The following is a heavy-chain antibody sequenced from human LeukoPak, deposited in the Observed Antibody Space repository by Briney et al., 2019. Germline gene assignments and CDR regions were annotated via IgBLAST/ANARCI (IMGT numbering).Heavy chain of an antibody. Sequence: PGGSLRLSCEASGFIFQDFGMSWVRQAPGKGLEWVSGLNWNGGITDYADSVKGRFTISRDNAKNSLYLEMHSLRAEDTALYYCARDGGYCSSSTCYTLDYWGQGVLVTVFS. CDR1: GFIFQDFG. V-gene: IGHV3-20*04. D-gene: IGHD2-2*02. J-gene: IGHJ4*02. CDR3: ARDGGYCSSSTCYTLDY. CDR2: LNWNGGIT.